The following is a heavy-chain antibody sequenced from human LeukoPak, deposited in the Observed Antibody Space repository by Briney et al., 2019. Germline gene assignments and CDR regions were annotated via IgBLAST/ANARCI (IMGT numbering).Heavy chain of an antibody. CDR1: GFTFSSYA. CDR3: ARRYCSSTSCLIDY. Sequence: PGGSLRLSCAVSGFTFSSYAMSWVRQAPGKGLEWVSGISGSGDYTYYADSVKGRFTISRDNSKNTLSLQMNSLRAEDTAVYYCARRYCSSTSCLIDYWGQGTLVTVSS. CDR2: ISGSGDYT. J-gene: IGHJ4*02. V-gene: IGHV3-23*01. D-gene: IGHD2-2*01.